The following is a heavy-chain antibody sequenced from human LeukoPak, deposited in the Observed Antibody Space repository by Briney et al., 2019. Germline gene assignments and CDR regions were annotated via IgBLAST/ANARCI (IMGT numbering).Heavy chain of an antibody. CDR3: ASGQQLAPYP. CDR1: GFTFSSYE. D-gene: IGHD6-13*01. J-gene: IGHJ5*02. V-gene: IGHV3-48*03. CDR2: ISSSGSTI. Sequence: GGSLRLSCAASGFTFSSYEMNWVRQAPGKGLEWVSYISSSGSTIYYADSVKGRFTISRDNAKNSLYLQMNSLRAEDTAVYYCASGQQLAPYPWGQGTLVTVSS.